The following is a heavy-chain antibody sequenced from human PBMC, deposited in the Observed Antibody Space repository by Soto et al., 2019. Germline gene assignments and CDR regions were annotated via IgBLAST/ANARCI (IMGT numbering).Heavy chain of an antibody. CDR1: RGSITDNY. J-gene: IGHJ4*02. CDR2: IYHTGSA. Sequence: PTETLSLTCTVSRGSITDNYWSWIREPPGKGLEWIGYIYHTGSAKYAPALKSRITMSVDMSKNQFSLTLTSVTAADTAVYYCAKVDADYWYLDSWGQGTPDTVSS. V-gene: IGHV4-59*01. CDR3: AKVDADYWYLDS. D-gene: IGHD4-17*01.